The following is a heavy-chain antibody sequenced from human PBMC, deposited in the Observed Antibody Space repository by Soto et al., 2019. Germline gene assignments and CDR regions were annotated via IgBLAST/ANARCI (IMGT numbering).Heavy chain of an antibody. Sequence: GGSLRLSCAAYGFTFSNAWMSWVRQAQGKGLEWVGRIKSKTDGGTTDYAAPVKGRFTISRDDSKNTLYLYMNSLKTEVTALYYYTTGVDCIAARPFHDAFDIWGQGTMVTVSS. D-gene: IGHD6-6*01. CDR3: TTGVDCIAARPFHDAFDI. V-gene: IGHV3-15*01. J-gene: IGHJ3*02. CDR1: GFTFSNAW. CDR2: IKSKTDGGTT.